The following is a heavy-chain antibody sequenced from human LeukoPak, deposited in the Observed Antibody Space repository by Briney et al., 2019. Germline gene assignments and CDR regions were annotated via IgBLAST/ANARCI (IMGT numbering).Heavy chain of an antibody. D-gene: IGHD3-22*01. CDR3: ARHMYHYDSRGYYQSENFQL. J-gene: IGHJ1*01. Sequence: PSETLSLTCTVSGGSISSGGYYWGWIRQPPGKWLEWIGSIFYSGSTYYNPSLKSRVTISVDTSKNQFSVRLSSVTAADTAVYYCARHMYHYDSRGYYQSENFQLWGQGTLVTVSS. CDR2: IFYSGST. V-gene: IGHV4-39*01. CDR1: GGSISSGGYY.